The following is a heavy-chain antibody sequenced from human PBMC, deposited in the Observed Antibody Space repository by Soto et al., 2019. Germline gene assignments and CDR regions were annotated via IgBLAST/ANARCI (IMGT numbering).Heavy chain of an antibody. CDR1: GYTFTSYG. J-gene: IGHJ3*02. V-gene: IGHV1-18*01. CDR3: ARVRDSYSSSPDAFDI. CDR2: ISAYNGNT. Sequence: ASVKVSCKASGYTFTSYGISWVRQAPGQGLEWMGWISAYNGNTSYAQKLQGRVTMTTDTSTSTAYMELRSLRSDDTAVYYCARVRDSYSSSPDAFDIWGQGTMVTVSS. D-gene: IGHD6-13*01.